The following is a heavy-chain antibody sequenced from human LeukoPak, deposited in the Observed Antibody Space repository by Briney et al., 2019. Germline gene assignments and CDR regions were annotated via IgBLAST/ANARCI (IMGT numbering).Heavy chain of an antibody. CDR1: GFIFSNYW. CDR2: ISPDDIT. Sequence: GGSLRLSCAASGFIFSNYWMHWVRQAPGKGLLWVSCISPDDITHYADFVKGRFTVSRDSAKNTVYLEMNSLRAEDTAVYYCARDDSNGIDYWGQGTLVTVSS. CDR3: ARDDSNGIDY. V-gene: IGHV3-74*01. D-gene: IGHD3-22*01. J-gene: IGHJ4*02.